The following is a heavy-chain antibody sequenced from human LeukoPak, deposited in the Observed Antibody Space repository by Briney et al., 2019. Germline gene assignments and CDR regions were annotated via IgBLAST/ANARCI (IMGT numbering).Heavy chain of an antibody. D-gene: IGHD1-26*01. CDR1: GFTFDDYA. V-gene: IGHV3-9*01. CDR2: ISWNSGSI. Sequence: GGSLRLSCAASGFTFDDYAMHCVRQAPGKGLAWVSGISWNSGSIGYADSVKGRFTISRDNAKNSLYVQMNSLRAEDTAVYYCARLSGSYRVVAFDIWGQGTMVTVSS. J-gene: IGHJ3*02. CDR3: ARLSGSYRVVAFDI.